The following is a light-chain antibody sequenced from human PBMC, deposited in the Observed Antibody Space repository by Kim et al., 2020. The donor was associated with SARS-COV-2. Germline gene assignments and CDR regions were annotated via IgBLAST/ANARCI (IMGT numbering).Light chain of an antibody. Sequence: SSELTQDPAVSVALGQTVRITCQGDSLRSYYASWYQQKPGQAPVLVIYAKNNRPSGIPVRFSGSSSGNTASLTITGAQAEDEADYYCNSRDSGGYVIFGGGTQLTVL. CDR3: NSRDSGGYVI. J-gene: IGLJ2*01. CDR2: AKN. V-gene: IGLV3-19*01. CDR1: SLRSYY.